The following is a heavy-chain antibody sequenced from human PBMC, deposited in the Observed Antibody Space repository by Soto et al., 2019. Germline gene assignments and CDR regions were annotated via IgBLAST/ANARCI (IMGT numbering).Heavy chain of an antibody. CDR1: GFSFSTYS. Sequence: PGGSLRLSCAASGFSFSTYSMNWGRQAPWKGLEWVSFISSSGDTIHYADSVKGRFTISRDNSKNTLYLQMNSLRAEDTAVYYCARDILTGWFDPWGQGTLVTVSS. CDR3: ARDILTGWFDP. V-gene: IGHV3-48*01. J-gene: IGHJ5*02. D-gene: IGHD3-9*01. CDR2: ISSSGDTI.